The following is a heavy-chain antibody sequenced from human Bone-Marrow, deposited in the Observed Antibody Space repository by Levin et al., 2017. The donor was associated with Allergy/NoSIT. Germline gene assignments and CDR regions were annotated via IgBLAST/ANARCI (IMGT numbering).Heavy chain of an antibody. CDR1: GFIFGDFG. CDR3: AKGPIEVAGRVLDF. Sequence: PGESLKISCVGSGFIFGDFGLHWVRQRPGKGLEWVAISWYDGSKNYYVDSVRGRFTISRDDSKNMVFLQMDSLTVEDTAVYYCAKGPIEVAGRVLDFWGQGTLVTVSS. D-gene: IGHD2-21*01. V-gene: IGHV3-33*03. CDR2: SWYDGSKN. J-gene: IGHJ4*02.